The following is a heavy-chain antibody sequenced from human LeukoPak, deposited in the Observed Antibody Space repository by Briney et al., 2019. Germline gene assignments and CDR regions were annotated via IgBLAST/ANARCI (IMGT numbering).Heavy chain of an antibody. CDR1: GYTSTGNY. Sequence: VASVKVSCKASGYTSTGNYMHRVRHAPGRGVEWMGWINPNSGGTNYAQKFQGRTTMTRDTSISTAYMKMSRMRSDNTSVYYCARDSSNVELWFGELFQGYDYWGQGTLVTVSS. D-gene: IGHD3-10*01. CDR3: ARDSSNVELWFGELFQGYDY. CDR2: INPNSGGT. V-gene: IGHV1-2*02. J-gene: IGHJ4*02.